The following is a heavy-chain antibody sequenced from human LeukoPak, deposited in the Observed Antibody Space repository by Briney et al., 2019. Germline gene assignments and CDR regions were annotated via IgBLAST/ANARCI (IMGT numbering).Heavy chain of an antibody. CDR2: INSDGSST. D-gene: IGHD3-9*01. CDR3: ATGVPDVLRYFDWLVPLGY. Sequence: PGGSLRLSCAASGFTFSSYWMHWVRQAPGKGLVWVSRINSDGSSTSYADSVKGRFTISRDNAKNSLYLQMNSLRAEDTALYYCATGVPDVLRYFDWLVPLGYWGQGTLVTVSS. V-gene: IGHV3-74*01. CDR1: GFTFSSYW. J-gene: IGHJ4*02.